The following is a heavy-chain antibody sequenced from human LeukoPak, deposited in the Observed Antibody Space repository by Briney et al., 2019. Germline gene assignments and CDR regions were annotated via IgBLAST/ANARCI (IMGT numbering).Heavy chain of an antibody. CDR2: INHSGST. CDR3: ARDDYGGNTNFDY. CDR1: GGSFSGYY. D-gene: IGHD4-23*01. V-gene: IGHV4-34*01. Sequence: SETLSLTCAVYGGSFSGYYWSWIRQPPGKGLEWIGEINHSGSTNYNPSLKSRVTISVDTSKNQFSLKLSSVTAADTAVYYCARDDYGGNTNFDYWGQGTLVTVSS. J-gene: IGHJ4*02.